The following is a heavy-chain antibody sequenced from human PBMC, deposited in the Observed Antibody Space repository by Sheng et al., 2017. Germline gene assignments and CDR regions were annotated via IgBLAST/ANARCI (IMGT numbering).Heavy chain of an antibody. V-gene: IGHV5-51*01. J-gene: IGHJ4*02. Sequence: EVQLVQSGTEVKKPGESLRISCKASGYRFTSLWIGWVRQMPGQGLEWMGVIYPGDSTARYRPSFQDQVTISADKSISTAYLHWDSLKALDTAIYFCARSRTPEYSGFDFFFDSWGQGTLVTVSS. CDR2: IYPGDSTA. CDR3: ARSRTPEYSGFDFFFDS. D-gene: IGHD5-12*01. CDR1: GYRFTSLW.